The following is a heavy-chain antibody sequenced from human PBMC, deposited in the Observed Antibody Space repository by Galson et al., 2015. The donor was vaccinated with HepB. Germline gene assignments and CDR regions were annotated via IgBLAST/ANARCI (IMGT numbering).Heavy chain of an antibody. V-gene: IGHV5-10-1*01. CDR3: ARPGYDSSGYYPHDAFDI. D-gene: IGHD3-22*01. CDR1: GYSFTSYW. CDR2: IDPSDSYT. Sequence: QSGAEVKKPGESLRISCKGSGYSFTSYWISWVRQMPGKGLEWMGRIDPSDSYTNYSPSFQGHITISADKSISTAYLQRSSLKASDTAMYYCARPGYDSSGYYPHDAFDIWGQGTMVTVSS. J-gene: IGHJ3*02.